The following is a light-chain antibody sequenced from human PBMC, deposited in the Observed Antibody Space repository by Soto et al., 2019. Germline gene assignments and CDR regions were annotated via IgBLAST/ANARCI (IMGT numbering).Light chain of an antibody. CDR2: DDN. CDR3: GSWDSSLSAYV. V-gene: IGLV1-51*01. CDR1: SSNIGGNS. Sequence: QSVLTQPPSVSAAPGQKVTISCSGSSSNIGGNSVSWYQQLPGTAPKLLIYDDNKRPSGIPDRFSGSKSGTSATLGITGFQTGDEADYYCGSWDSSLSAYVLGTGNQVTVL. J-gene: IGLJ1*01.